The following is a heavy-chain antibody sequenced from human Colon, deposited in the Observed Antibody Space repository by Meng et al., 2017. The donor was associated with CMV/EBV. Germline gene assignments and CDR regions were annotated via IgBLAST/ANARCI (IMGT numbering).Heavy chain of an antibody. J-gene: IGHJ4*02. CDR3: VVKGSAWFDY. D-gene: IGHD2-21*01. V-gene: IGHV3-74*01. CDR2: MNAEGTII. CDR1: GFTFTSFW. Sequence: GESLKISCAASGFTFTSFWMHWVRQIPGKGLVWISGMNAEGTIINNADSVKGRFTISRDNARNTLYLQMNSLRGDDTAVYYCVVKGSAWFDYWGQGTLVTVSS.